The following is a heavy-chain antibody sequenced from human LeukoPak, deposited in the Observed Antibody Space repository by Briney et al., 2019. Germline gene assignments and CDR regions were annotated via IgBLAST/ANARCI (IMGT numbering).Heavy chain of an antibody. Sequence: PGGSLRLSCAASGFPFSTYDMSWVRQTPGKGLEWVSVISYSGGTTYYADSVKGRFTISRDNSENTLYLQMNRLRVEDTAIHYCAAGRFLGHWGQGTLLTVSS. J-gene: IGHJ4*02. CDR1: GFPFSTYD. CDR2: ISYSGGTT. V-gene: IGHV3-23*01. CDR3: AAGRFLGH. D-gene: IGHD3-3*01.